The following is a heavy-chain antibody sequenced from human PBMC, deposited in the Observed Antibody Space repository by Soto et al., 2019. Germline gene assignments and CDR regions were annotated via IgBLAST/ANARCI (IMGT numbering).Heavy chain of an antibody. CDR2: ISAYNGNT. J-gene: IGHJ3*02. D-gene: IGHD1-26*01. CDR3: ARDRWGNSGSYLDDAFDI. CDR1: GYTFTSYG. Sequence: ASVKVSCKASGYTFTSYGISWVRQAPGQGLEWMGWISAYNGNTNYAQKLQGRVTMTTDTSTSTAYMELRSLRSDDTAVYYCARDRWGNSGSYLDDAFDIWGQGTMVTVSS. V-gene: IGHV1-18*01.